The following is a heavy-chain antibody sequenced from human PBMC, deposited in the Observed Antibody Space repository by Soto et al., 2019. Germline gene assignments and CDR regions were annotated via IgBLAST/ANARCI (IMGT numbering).Heavy chain of an antibody. V-gene: IGHV1-18*01. Sequence: GASVKVSCKASGYPFTDFAISWVRQAPGQGLEWMGWISPYNGNTNYAQKLQGRVSMTADASTGTAYVEVRSLKSNDTATYFCARDGDYGDSRLHDSFDVWGQGTMVTVS. J-gene: IGHJ3*01. CDR1: GYPFTDFA. CDR2: ISPYNGNT. D-gene: IGHD4-17*01. CDR3: ARDGDYGDSRLHDSFDV.